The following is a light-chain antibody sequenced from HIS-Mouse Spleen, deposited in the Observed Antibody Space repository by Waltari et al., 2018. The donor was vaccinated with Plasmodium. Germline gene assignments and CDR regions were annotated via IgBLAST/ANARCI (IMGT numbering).Light chain of an antibody. CDR2: DAS. CDR3: QQDDNLPPAFT. V-gene: IGKV1-33*01. CDR1: QDISNY. J-gene: IGKJ3*01. Sequence: DIQMTQSPSSLSASVGDRVTITCQASQDISNYLNWYQQKPWNAPKLLLYDASNLETGVPSRFRGSGSGTDFTFNISSLQPEDIATYYCQQDDNLPPAFTFGPGTKVDIK.